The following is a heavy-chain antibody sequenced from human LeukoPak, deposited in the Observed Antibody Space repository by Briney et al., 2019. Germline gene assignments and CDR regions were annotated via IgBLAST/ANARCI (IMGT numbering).Heavy chain of an antibody. Sequence: GSLRLSCAASGFTFSSYAMSWVRQAPGKGLEWVSAISGSGGSTYYADSVKGRFTISRDNSKNTLYLQMNSLRAEDTAVYYCAKEYSPGLLVYYYYGMDVWGQGTTVTVSS. CDR1: GFTFSSYA. CDR2: ISGSGGST. D-gene: IGHD2-15*01. V-gene: IGHV3-23*01. CDR3: AKEYSPGLLVYYYYGMDV. J-gene: IGHJ6*02.